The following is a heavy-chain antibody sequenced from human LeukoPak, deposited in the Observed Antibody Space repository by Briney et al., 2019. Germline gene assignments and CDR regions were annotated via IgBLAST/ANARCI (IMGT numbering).Heavy chain of an antibody. CDR1: GFTFSGHG. J-gene: IGHJ4*02. D-gene: IGHD3-10*01. Sequence: GWSLRLSCAASGFTFSGHGMNWVRQAPGKGLEWVSSISIISRYMYYADSLKGRFIISRDNAKNSLYLQMNSMRAEDTAIYYCARDPDYYGSGTYYNHYFDHWGQGTLVTVSS. V-gene: IGHV3-21*01. CDR3: ARDPDYYGSGTYYNHYFDH. CDR2: ISIISRYM.